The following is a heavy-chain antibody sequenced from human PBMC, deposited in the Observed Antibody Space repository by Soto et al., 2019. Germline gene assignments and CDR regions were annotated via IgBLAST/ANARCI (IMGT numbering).Heavy chain of an antibody. D-gene: IGHD3-10*01. Sequence: ASVKVSCKASGYTFTSYGISWVRQAPGQGLERMGWISAYNGNTNYAQKLQGRVTMTTDTSTSTAYMELRSLRSDDTAVYYCAYKTHYYGSTGLDYWGQGTLVTVSS. CDR2: ISAYNGNT. V-gene: IGHV1-18*01. CDR3: AYKTHYYGSTGLDY. CDR1: GYTFTSYG. J-gene: IGHJ4*02.